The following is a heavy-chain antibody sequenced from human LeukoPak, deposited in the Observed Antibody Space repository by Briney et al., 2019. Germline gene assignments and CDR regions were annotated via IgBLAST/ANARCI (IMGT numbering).Heavy chain of an antibody. CDR3: ARKANYEAWFDP. J-gene: IGHJ5*02. V-gene: IGHV1-69*04. CDR2: IIPILGIA. D-gene: IGHD3-3*01. CDR1: GGTFSSYA. Sequence: GASVKVSCKASGGTFSSYAITWVRQAPGQGLEWMGRIIPILGIANYAQKFQGRVTITADKSTSTAYMELSSLRSEGTDVYYCARKANYEAWFDPGGQGTLVTVSS.